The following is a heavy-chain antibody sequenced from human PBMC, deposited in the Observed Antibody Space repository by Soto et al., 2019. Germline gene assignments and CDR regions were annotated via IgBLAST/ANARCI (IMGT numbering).Heavy chain of an antibody. CDR2: TYYRSKWYN. Sequence: QVQLQQSGPGLVKPSQTLSLICAISGDSVSSGTATWSWIRQSPSRGLEWLGRTYYRSKWYNDYAVSVRGRIVITPDTSTNQLSLRVNSVTPEDTAIYFCARDGSFFHWYCDLWGRGTPVTVSS. J-gene: IGHJ2*01. D-gene: IGHD6-19*01. V-gene: IGHV6-1*01. CDR3: ARDGSFFHWYCDL. CDR1: GDSVSSGTAT.